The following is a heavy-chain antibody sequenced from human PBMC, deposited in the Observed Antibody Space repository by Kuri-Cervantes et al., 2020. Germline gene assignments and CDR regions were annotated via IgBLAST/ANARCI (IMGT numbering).Heavy chain of an antibody. CDR1: GGSISSSTYY. J-gene: IGHJ3*02. V-gene: IGHV4-39*07. D-gene: IGHD1-26*01. CDR3: AKDTAWELPTPDAFDI. CDR2: INHSGST. Sequence: SETLSHTCTVSGGSISSSTYYWGWIRQPPGKGLEWIGEINHSGSTNYNPSLKSRVTISVDTSKNQLSLKLSSVTAADTAVYYCAKDTAWELPTPDAFDIWGQGTMVTVSS.